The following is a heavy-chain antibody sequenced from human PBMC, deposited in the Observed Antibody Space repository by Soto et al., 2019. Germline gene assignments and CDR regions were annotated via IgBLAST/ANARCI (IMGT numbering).Heavy chain of an antibody. CDR3: AREARADDGYIWGSYRVDY. CDR2: IIPFLDIT. Sequence: QVQLVQSGAEVKKPGSSVNVSCKASGGTYTNYTISWVRQAPGQGLEWMGRIIPFLDITNYAQKFQDRVTITADKSTSTVYLELRSLGSDDAAVYYCAREARADDGYIWGSYRVDYWGQGTLVSVSS. CDR1: GGTYTNYT. D-gene: IGHD3-16*02. V-gene: IGHV1-69*08. J-gene: IGHJ4*02.